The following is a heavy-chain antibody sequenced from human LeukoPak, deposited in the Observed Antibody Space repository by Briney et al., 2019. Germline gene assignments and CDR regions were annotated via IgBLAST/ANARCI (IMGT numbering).Heavy chain of an antibody. J-gene: IGHJ6*02. CDR3: ARVEMSSSWWGAVQDYYYYYGMDV. D-gene: IGHD6-13*01. V-gene: IGHV1-8*01. CDR2: MNPNSGNT. CDR1: GYTFTSYD. Sequence: ASVKVSCKASGYTFTSYDTNWVRQATGQGLEWMGWMNPNSGNTGYAQKFQGRVTMTRNTSISTAYMELSSLRSEDTAVYYCARVEMSSSWWGAVQDYYYYYGMDVWGQGTTVTVSS.